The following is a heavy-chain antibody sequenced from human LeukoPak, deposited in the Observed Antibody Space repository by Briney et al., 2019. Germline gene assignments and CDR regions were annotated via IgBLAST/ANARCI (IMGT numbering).Heavy chain of an antibody. D-gene: IGHD2-15*01. CDR2: INHSGST. J-gene: IGHJ6*03. CDR3: ARSLKGGYYYYMDV. CDR1: GGSFSGYY. Sequence: SETLSLTCAVYGGSFSGYYWSWIRQPPGKGLEWIGEINHSGSTNYNPSLKSRVTISVDTSKNQFSLKLSSVTAADTAVYYCARSLKGGYYYYMDVWGKGTTVTVSS. V-gene: IGHV4-34*01.